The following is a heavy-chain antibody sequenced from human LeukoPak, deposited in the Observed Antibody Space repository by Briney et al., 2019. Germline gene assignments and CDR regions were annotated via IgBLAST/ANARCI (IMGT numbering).Heavy chain of an antibody. CDR3: ARAVRGVITVSY. J-gene: IGHJ4*02. D-gene: IGHD3-10*01. Sequence: ASVNVSCKASGYTFTSYDINWVRQATGQGLEWMGWMNPNSGNTGYAQKFQGRVTMTRNTSISTAYMELSSLRSEDTAVYYCARAVRGVITVSYWGQGTLVTVSS. CDR2: MNPNSGNT. CDR1: GYTFTSYD. V-gene: IGHV1-8*01.